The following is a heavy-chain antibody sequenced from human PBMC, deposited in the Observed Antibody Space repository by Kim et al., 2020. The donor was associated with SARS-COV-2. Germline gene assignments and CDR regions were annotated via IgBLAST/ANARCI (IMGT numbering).Heavy chain of an antibody. J-gene: IGHJ6*02. D-gene: IGHD6-6*01. CDR2: IDPSDSYT. CDR3: ASRLLYSSSSNHYGMDV. V-gene: IGHV5-10-1*01. CDR1: GYSFTSYW. Sequence: GESLKISCKGSGYSFTSYWISWVRQMPGKGLEWMGRIDPSDSYTNYSPSFQGHVTISADKSISTAYLQWSSLKASDTAMYYCASRLLYSSSSNHYGMDVWGQGTTVTVSS.